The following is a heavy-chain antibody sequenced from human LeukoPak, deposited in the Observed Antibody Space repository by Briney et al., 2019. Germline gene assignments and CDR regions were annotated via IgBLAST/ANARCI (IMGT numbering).Heavy chain of an antibody. Sequence: GGTLRLSCAASGFTFSHYGMNWVRQAPGKGLEWVSYISSSSSTIYYADSVKGRFTISRDNSKNTLYLQMNSLRAEDTAVYYCAKGSGSYLSPLYYFDYWGQGTLVTVSS. CDR1: GFTFSHYG. J-gene: IGHJ4*02. D-gene: IGHD1-26*01. CDR2: ISSSSSTI. CDR3: AKGSGSYLSPLYYFDY. V-gene: IGHV3-48*01.